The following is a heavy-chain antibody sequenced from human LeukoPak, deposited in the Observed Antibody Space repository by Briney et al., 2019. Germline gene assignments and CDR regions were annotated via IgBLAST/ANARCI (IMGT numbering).Heavy chain of an antibody. Sequence: WGSLRLSCAASGFTVSSNYMSWVRQAPGKGLEWVSVIYSGGSTYYADSVKGRFTISRDNSKNTLYLQMNSLRAEDTAVYYCARSYDSSGPIDYWGQGTLVTVSS. V-gene: IGHV3-53*01. CDR2: IYSGGST. D-gene: IGHD3-22*01. J-gene: IGHJ4*02. CDR3: ARSYDSSGPIDY. CDR1: GFTVSSNY.